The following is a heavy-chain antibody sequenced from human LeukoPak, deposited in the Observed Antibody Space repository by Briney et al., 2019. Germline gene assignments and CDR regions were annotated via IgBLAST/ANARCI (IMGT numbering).Heavy chain of an antibody. CDR3: ARGRYSAGENWFDP. D-gene: IGHD3-9*01. CDR2: IHYTGST. V-gene: IGHV4-59*01. CDR1: GGSITSSY. Sequence: SETLSLTCTVSGGSITSSYWSWIRQSPGKGLEWIGYIHYTGSTNYNPDLKSRVTLLIDTSKNQFSLQLSSVTAADTAVYYCARGRYSAGENWFDPWGQGTLVTVSS. J-gene: IGHJ5*02.